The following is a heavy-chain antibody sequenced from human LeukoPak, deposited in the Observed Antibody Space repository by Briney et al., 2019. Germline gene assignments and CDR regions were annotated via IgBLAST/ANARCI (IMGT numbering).Heavy chain of an antibody. V-gene: IGHV3-23*01. Sequence: GGSLRLSCAVSGITLSNYGMTWVRQAPGKGPEWVAGISDTGGRTNYADSVKGRFTISRDNPKNTLYLQMNSLRAEDTAVYFCAKRGVVIRVILVGFHKEAYYFDSWGQGALVTVSS. J-gene: IGHJ4*02. D-gene: IGHD3-22*01. CDR1: GITLSNYG. CDR3: AKRGVVIRVILVGFHKEAYYFDS. CDR2: ISDTGGRT.